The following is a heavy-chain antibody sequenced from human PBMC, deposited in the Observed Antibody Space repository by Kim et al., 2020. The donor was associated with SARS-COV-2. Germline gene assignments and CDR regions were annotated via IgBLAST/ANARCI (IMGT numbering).Heavy chain of an antibody. CDR3: ARGGAATVAFDI. D-gene: IGHD1-26*01. V-gene: IGHV4-59*09. Sequence: NYNPSLKRRVPISVDTSKNQFSLRLSSVTAADTAVYYCARGGAATVAFDIWGQGTMVTVSS. J-gene: IGHJ3*02.